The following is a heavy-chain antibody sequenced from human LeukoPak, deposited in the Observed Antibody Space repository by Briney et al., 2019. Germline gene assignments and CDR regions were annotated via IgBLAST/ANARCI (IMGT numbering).Heavy chain of an antibody. CDR3: ARYTQFNYHDY. Sequence: SQTLSLTCTVSGGPISSGDYYWSWIRQPPGKGLEWIGYIYYSGSTYYNPSLKSRVTISVDTSKNQFSLKLSSVAAADTAVYYCARYTQFNYHDYWGQGTLVTVSS. CDR1: GGPISSGDYY. CDR2: IYYSGST. V-gene: IGHV4-30-4*01. J-gene: IGHJ4*02.